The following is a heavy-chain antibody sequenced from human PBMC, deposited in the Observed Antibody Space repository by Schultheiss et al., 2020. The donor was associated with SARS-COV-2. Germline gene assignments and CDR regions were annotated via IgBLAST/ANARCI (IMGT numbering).Heavy chain of an antibody. J-gene: IGHJ5*02. D-gene: IGHD6-13*01. CDR3: ARDSIAAAGTLPRIDWFDP. V-gene: IGHV3-21*01. CDR1: GFTFSSYA. Sequence: GESLKISCAASGFTFSSYAMSWVRQAPGKGLEWVSSISSSSSYIYYADSVKGRFTISRDNAKNSLYLQMNSLRAEDTAVYYCARDSIAAAGTLPRIDWFDPWGQGTLVTVSS. CDR2: ISSSSSYI.